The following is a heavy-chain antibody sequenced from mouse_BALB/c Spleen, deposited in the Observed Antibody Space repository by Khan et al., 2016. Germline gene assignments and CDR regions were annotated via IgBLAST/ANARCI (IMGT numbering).Heavy chain of an antibody. CDR1: GYSITSDYA. J-gene: IGHJ2*01. D-gene: IGHD1-1*01. Sequence: EVQLQESGPGLVKPSQSLSLTCTVTGYSITSDYAWNWIRQFPGNKLEWMGYISYSGSTSYNPSLKSRISITRDTSKNQFFLQLNSVTTEDTATYYCASEYYGSSYFDYWGQGTTLTVSS. V-gene: IGHV3-2*02. CDR3: ASEYYGSSYFDY. CDR2: ISYSGST.